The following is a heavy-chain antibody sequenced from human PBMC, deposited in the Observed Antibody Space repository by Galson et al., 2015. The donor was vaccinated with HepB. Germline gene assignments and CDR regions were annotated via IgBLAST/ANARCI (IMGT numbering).Heavy chain of an antibody. Sequence: SLRLSCASSGFSFSNYAIHWVRQAPGKGLEWMAVISYDGSFRYYSDSVKGRFTVSRDHSRSILYLQMNSLRVDDTAVYYCSKGGPGRIGMMINNLLGFDAWGQGTPVTVSS. V-gene: IGHV3-30*18. J-gene: IGHJ5*02. D-gene: IGHD3-16*01. CDR2: ISYDGSFR. CDR1: GFSFSNYA. CDR3: SKGGPGRIGMMINNLLGFDA.